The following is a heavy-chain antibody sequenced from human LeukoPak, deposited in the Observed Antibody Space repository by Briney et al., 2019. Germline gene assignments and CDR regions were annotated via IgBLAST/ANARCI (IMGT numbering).Heavy chain of an antibody. Sequence: GGSLRLSCAASGFTFSSYAMSWVRQAPGKALEWVSSITGSSASTYYADSVKGRFTISRDNSKNTLYLQMNSLRAEDMAVYFCAKLDYYDTHWGQGTLVTVSS. J-gene: IGHJ4*02. CDR1: GFTFSSYA. D-gene: IGHD3-22*01. CDR3: AKLDYYDTH. CDR2: ITGSSAST. V-gene: IGHV3-23*01.